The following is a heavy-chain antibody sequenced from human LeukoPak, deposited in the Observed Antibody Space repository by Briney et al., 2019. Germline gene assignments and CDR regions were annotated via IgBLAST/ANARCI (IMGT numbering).Heavy chain of an antibody. Sequence: SETPSLTCAVYGGSFSGYYWSWIRQPPGKGLEWIGEINHSGSTNYNPSLKSRVTISVDTSKNQFSLKLSSVTAADTAVYYCARGVRRLGELLDWGQGTLVTVSS. D-gene: IGHD3-10*01. CDR2: INHSGST. V-gene: IGHV4-34*01. J-gene: IGHJ4*02. CDR1: GGSFSGYY. CDR3: ARGVRRLGELLD.